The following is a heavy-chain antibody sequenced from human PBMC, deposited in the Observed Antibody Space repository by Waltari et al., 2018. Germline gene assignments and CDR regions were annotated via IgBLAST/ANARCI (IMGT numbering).Heavy chain of an antibody. J-gene: IGHJ4*02. CDR1: GYTFTGYY. D-gene: IGHD3-3*01. CDR2: INPNSGGT. Sequence: QVQLVQSGAEVKKPGASVKVSCKASGYTFTGYYMHWVRQAPGQGLEWMGRINPNSGGTNYAQKFQGRVTMTRDTSISTAYMELSRLRSDDTAVYYCARGPLFEAIFGVDLFDYWGQGTLVTVSS. CDR3: ARGPLFEAIFGVDLFDY. V-gene: IGHV1-2*06.